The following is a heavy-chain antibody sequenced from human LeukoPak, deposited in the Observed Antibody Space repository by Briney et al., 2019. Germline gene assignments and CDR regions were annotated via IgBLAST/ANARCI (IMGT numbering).Heavy chain of an antibody. CDR3: AKGPETGRFDY. V-gene: IGHV3-23*01. D-gene: IGHD1-14*01. J-gene: IGHJ4*02. CDR2: ISSSGSST. Sequence: GGSLRLSCAASGFTFSSYAMSWVRQAPGKGLEWVSAISSSGSSTYYADSVKGRFTISRDNAKNTLYLQMNSLRAEDTAVYYCAKGPETGRFDYWGQGTLVTVSS. CDR1: GFTFSSYA.